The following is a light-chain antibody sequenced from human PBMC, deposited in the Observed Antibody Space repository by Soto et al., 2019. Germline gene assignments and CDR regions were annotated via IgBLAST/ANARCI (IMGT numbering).Light chain of an antibody. CDR3: QQYNEWPPCT. V-gene: IGKV3-15*01. CDR2: AAS. CDR1: QSVRRN. Sequence: EIVTAPPHAPLSVSPGESATISCTIFQSVRRNLAWDQQKPGQAPRLVIYAASTRATGIPDRVSGSVSGTEFALTISSLQSEDFAVDYCQQYNEWPPCTFGQGTRLEIK. J-gene: IGKJ5*01.